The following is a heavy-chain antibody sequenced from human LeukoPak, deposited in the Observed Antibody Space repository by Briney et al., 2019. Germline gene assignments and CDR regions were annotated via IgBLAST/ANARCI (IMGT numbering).Heavy chain of an antibody. CDR1: GLTFSSYS. CDR3: ARELRFLEWLLQRNAFDI. CDR2: ISSSSSNI. Sequence: GGSMSLSCAASGLTFSSYSMNWVRQAPGKGLEWVSYISSSSSNIYYADSVKGRFTISRDNAKNSLYLQMNSLRAEDTAVYYCARELRFLEWLLQRNAFDIWGEGTMVTVSS. J-gene: IGHJ3*02. V-gene: IGHV3-48*01. D-gene: IGHD3-3*01.